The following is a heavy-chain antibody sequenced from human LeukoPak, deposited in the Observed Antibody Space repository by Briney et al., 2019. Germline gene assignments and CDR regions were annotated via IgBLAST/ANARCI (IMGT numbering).Heavy chain of an antibody. J-gene: IGHJ3*02. Sequence: GGSLRLSCAASGFTFSSYWMHWVRQAPGKGLVWVSSISSDGSSTNYADSVKGRFTISRDNAKNTLSLQMNSLRAEDTAVYYCARSIASRAFDIWGQGTMVTVSS. CDR3: ARSIASRAFDI. V-gene: IGHV3-74*01. CDR1: GFTFSSYW. D-gene: IGHD2-21*01. CDR2: ISSDGSST.